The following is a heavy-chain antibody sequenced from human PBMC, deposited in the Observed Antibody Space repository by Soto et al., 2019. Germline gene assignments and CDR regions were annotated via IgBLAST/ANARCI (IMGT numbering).Heavy chain of an antibody. CDR1: GFTFRNFG. Sequence: GESLKISCAGSGFTFRNFGIHWVRQAPGKGLEWVAYILYHGGTKYYADSAKGPFTISRDYSQNTVYLQMTSLRPEDSAVYYCAENLASDFSNSLWSMDVWGQGTTVTVSS. V-gene: IGHV3-30*18. D-gene: IGHD6-6*01. CDR3: AENLASDFSNSLWSMDV. CDR2: ILYHGGTK. J-gene: IGHJ6*02.